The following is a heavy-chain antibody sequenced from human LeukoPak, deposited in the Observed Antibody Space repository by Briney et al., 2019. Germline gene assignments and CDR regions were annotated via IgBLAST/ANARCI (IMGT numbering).Heavy chain of an antibody. CDR3: ARKISAAGSRWFDP. V-gene: IGHV4-4*02. D-gene: IGHD6-13*01. J-gene: IGHJ5*02. CDR1: GGSISSGNW. CDR2: IYHSGST. Sequence: PSGALSLTCAVSGGSISSGNWWSWVRQPPGKGLEWIGEIYHSGSTNYNPSLKSRVTISVDKSKNQFSLKLSSVTAADTAVYYCARKISAAGSRWFDPWGQGTLVTVSS.